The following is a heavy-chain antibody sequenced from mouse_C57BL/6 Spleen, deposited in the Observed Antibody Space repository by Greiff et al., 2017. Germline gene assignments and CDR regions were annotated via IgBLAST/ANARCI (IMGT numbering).Heavy chain of an antibody. CDR2: INPYNGGT. CDR3: ARTGYDYDGYAMDY. CDR1: GYTFTDYY. V-gene: IGHV1-19*01. J-gene: IGHJ4*01. D-gene: IGHD2-4*01. Sequence: VQLQQSGPVLVKPGASVKMSCKASGYTFTDYYMNWVKQSHGKSLEWIGVINPYNGGTSYNQKFKGKATLTVDKSSSTAYMELNSLTSEDSAVYYCARTGYDYDGYAMDYWGQGTSVTVSS.